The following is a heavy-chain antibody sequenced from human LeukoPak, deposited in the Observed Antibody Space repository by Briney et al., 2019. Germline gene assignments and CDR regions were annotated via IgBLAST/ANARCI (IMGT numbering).Heavy chain of an antibody. CDR3: ARGVLLQGRGAFDI. Sequence: ASVKVSGKASGYSFSVYYIHWLRQAPGQGLEWMGWIIPKNGDTNYAQKFRDRVTMTRDTSISTAYMEINSLTSDDTAVYYCARGVLLQGRGAFDIWGQGAMVTVSS. CDR1: GYSFSVYY. D-gene: IGHD3-10*01. V-gene: IGHV1-2*02. CDR2: IIPKNGDT. J-gene: IGHJ3*02.